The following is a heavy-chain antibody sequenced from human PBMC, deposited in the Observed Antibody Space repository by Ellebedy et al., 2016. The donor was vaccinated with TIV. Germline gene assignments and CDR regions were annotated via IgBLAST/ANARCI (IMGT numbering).Heavy chain of an antibody. CDR3: ARGGGSYSGWFDP. D-gene: IGHD1-26*01. J-gene: IGHJ5*02. Sequence: GSLRLXXAASGFTFSDYYMSWIRQPPGKGLEWIGEINHSGSTNYNPSLKSRVTISVDTSKNQFSLKLSSVTAADTAVYYCARGGGSYSGWFDPWGQGTLVTVSS. V-gene: IGHV4-34*01. CDR2: INHSGST. CDR1: GFTFSDYY.